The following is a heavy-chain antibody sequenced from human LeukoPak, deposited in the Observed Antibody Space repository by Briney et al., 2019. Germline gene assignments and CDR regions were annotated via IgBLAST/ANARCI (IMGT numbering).Heavy chain of an antibody. V-gene: IGHV3-23*01. J-gene: IGHJ4*02. CDR1: GISFNNYG. CDR3: AKGRYYYGSGSYYSPEVY. D-gene: IGHD3-10*01. Sequence: PGGSLRLSCAASGISFNNYGMSWVRQAPGKGLEWVSSISNGGHHTYYADSVRGRFTISRDNSKNTLCLQMNSLRAEDTAVYYCAKGRYYYGSGSYYSPEVYWGQGTLVTVSS. CDR2: ISNGGHHT.